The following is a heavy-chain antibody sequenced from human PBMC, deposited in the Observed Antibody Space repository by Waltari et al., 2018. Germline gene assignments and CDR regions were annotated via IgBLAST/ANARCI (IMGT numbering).Heavy chain of an antibody. J-gene: IGHJ4*02. Sequence: QVQLVESGGGVVQPGRSLRLYCAASGFTFSTNGLYWVRQAPGKGLEWVAVIWYDGSNKYYADSVKGRFTISRDNSKNTLYLQMNSLRAEDTAVYYCARDISSWFAKDYWGQGTLVTVSS. CDR2: IWYDGSNK. CDR3: ARDISSWFAKDY. D-gene: IGHD6-6*01. CDR1: GFTFSTNG. V-gene: IGHV3-33*01.